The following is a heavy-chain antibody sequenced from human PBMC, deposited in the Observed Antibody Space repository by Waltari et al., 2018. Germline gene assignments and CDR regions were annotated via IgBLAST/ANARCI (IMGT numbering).Heavy chain of an antibody. V-gene: IGHV3-7*04. Sequence: EEQLVESGGGLVQPGGSLRLYCAASGFPFSSDWICWVRQAPGKGQEWVANIKQDASEKHYVDSLKGRITVSRDNAKNSLYLDMDSLRAEDTAVYYCARGRLWGFDLWGQGTLVTVSS. D-gene: IGHD3-16*01. CDR3: ARGRLWGFDL. CDR2: IKQDASEK. CDR1: GFPFSSDW. J-gene: IGHJ4*02.